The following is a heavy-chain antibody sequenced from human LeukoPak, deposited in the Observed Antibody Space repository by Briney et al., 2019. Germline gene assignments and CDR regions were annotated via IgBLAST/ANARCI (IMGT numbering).Heavy chain of an antibody. CDR2: ISVYNGNA. Sequence: GSSVKVSCKASGGTFSSYAVSWVRQAPGQGLEWMGWISVYNGNANYAQRLQDRVTLTTDTSTSTAYMELRSLTSDDTAVYYCARYVVGVRVDVWGQGTMVTVSS. CDR3: ARYVVGVRVDV. V-gene: IGHV1-18*01. CDR1: GGTFSSYA. J-gene: IGHJ3*01. D-gene: IGHD1-26*01.